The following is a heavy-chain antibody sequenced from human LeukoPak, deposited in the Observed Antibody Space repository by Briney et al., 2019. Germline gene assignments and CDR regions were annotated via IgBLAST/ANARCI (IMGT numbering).Heavy chain of an antibody. CDR3: ARSGGDYPAYLCIDG. J-gene: IGHJ6*02. Sequence: TLSLTCTVSGCSISSGGYYWSWIRQHPGKGLVWFGYIYCSGSTYYNPYLNSRVTLSVDTSKNQFSLKLSPVTAADTAVYYWARSGGDYPAYLCIDGWRQGTTVTVSS. CDR2: IYCSGST. D-gene: IGHD4-17*01. CDR1: GCSISSGGYY. V-gene: IGHV4-31*03.